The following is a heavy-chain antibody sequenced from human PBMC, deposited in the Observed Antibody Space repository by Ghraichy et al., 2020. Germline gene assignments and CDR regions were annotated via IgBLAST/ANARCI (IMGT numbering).Heavy chain of an antibody. CDR2: IKYDGSAE. CDR1: GFAYNSYW. J-gene: IGHJ4*02. V-gene: IGHV3-7*01. Sequence: GSLNISCAASGFAYNSYWMNWVRQAPGKGLEWVAYIKYDGSAEYYVDSVKGRFAISRDNAKNSLFLQINSLRAEDTAVYYCARGWGRFDYWGQGTLVTVSS. CDR3: ARGWGRFDY. D-gene: IGHD2-21*02.